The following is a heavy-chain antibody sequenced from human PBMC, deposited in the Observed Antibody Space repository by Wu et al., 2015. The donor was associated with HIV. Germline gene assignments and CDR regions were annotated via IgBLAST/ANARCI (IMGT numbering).Heavy chain of an antibody. CDR1: GYTFTGYY. J-gene: IGHJ4*02. D-gene: IGHD2-2*01. Sequence: QVQLVQSGAEVKKPGASVKVSCKASGYTFTGYYMHWVRQAPGQGLEWMGWINPNSGGTNYAQKFQGRVTMTRDTSISTAYMELSRLRSDDTAVYYCARSGYCSSTSCYFLDYWGQGTLVTVSS. CDR3: ARSGYCSSTSCYFLDY. V-gene: IGHV1-2*02. CDR2: INPNSGGT.